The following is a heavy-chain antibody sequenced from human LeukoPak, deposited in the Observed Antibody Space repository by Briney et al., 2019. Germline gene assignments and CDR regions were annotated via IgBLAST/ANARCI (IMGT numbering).Heavy chain of an antibody. CDR2: IYWDNDE. CDR1: CVSLASSGVG. D-gene: IGHD2/OR15-2a*01. J-gene: IGHJ4*02. CDR3: AHRLAENSNGWLGGYFNY. Sequence: KSRPTLLEPTDTLTPTGTFSCVSLASSGVGVGCIPQSPVKALEWLALIYWDNDERYRPSLRSRLTITKHTPKKQVVLTITYMETVDTATYYCAHRLAENSNGWLGGYFNYWGQGILVAVS. V-gene: IGHV2-5*02.